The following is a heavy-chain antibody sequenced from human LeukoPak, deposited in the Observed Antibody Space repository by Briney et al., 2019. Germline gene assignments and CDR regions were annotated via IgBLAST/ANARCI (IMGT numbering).Heavy chain of an antibody. D-gene: IGHD6-19*01. Sequence: SETLSLTCAVYGGPFSGYYWSWVRQPPGKGLEWIGEINHSGSTNYNPSLKSRVTISVDTSKNQFSLKLSSVTAADTAVYYCARDRRLAAVAGTGWFDPWGQGTLVTVSS. J-gene: IGHJ5*02. V-gene: IGHV4-34*01. CDR1: GGPFSGYY. CDR3: ARDRRLAAVAGTGWFDP. CDR2: INHSGST.